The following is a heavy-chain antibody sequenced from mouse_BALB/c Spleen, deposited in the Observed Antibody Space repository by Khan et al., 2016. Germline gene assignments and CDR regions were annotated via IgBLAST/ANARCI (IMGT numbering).Heavy chain of an antibody. V-gene: IGHV9-3-1*01. CDR2: INTYTGEP. CDR1: GYTFTNYG. J-gene: IGHJ4*01. Sequence: QIQLVQSGPELKKPGETVKISCKASGYTFTNYGMNWVKQAPGKGLKWRGWINTYTGEPTYADDFKGRFAFSLETSASTAYLQINNLKNEDTATYFCAAIYDGYYVGLYYAMDYWGQGTSVTVSS. D-gene: IGHD2-3*01. CDR3: AAIYDGYYVGLYYAMDY.